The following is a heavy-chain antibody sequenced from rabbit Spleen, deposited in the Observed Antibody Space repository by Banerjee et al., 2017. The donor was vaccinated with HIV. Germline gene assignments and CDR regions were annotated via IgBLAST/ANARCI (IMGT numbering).Heavy chain of an antibody. Sequence: QEQLVESGGGLVQPGGSLKLSCKASGFDLSGYGVSWVRQAPGKGLEWIGYIDPVLGSTYYASWVNGRFTISSHNAQNTLYLQLNSLTAADTATYFCVRDRANIGGDYGPYYFDLWGPGTLVTVS. CDR1: GFDLSGYG. CDR2: IDPVLGST. J-gene: IGHJ4*01. CDR3: VRDRANIGGDYGPYYFDL. D-gene: IGHD2-1*01. V-gene: IGHV1S47*01.